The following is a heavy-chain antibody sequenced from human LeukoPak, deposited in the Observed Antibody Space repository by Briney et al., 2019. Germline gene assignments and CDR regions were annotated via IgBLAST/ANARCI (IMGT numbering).Heavy chain of an antibody. Sequence: SETLSLTCAVYGGSFSGYYWSWVRQPPGKGLEWIGEINHSGSTNYDPSLKSRVTISVDTSKNQFSLKLSSVTAADTAVYYCARMAGYWGQGTLVTVSS. V-gene: IGHV4-34*01. J-gene: IGHJ4*02. CDR1: GGSFSGYY. CDR3: ARMAGY. CDR2: INHSGST. D-gene: IGHD5-24*01.